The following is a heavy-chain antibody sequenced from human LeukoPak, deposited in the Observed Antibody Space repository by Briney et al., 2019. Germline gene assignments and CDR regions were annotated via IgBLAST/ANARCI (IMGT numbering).Heavy chain of an antibody. Sequence: PSETLSLTCTVSGGSISSSSYYWGWIRQPPGKGLEWIGSIYYSGSTYYNPSLKSRVTISVDTSKNQFSLKLSSVTAADTAVYYCARYYDSSGYVDYWGQGTLVTVSS. CDR1: GGSISSSSYY. J-gene: IGHJ4*02. CDR3: ARYYDSSGYVDY. D-gene: IGHD3-22*01. CDR2: IYYSGST. V-gene: IGHV4-39*01.